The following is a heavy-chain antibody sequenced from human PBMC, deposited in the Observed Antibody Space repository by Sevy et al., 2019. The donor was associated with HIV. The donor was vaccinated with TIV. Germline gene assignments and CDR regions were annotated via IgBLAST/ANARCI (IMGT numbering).Heavy chain of an antibody. Sequence: GGSLRLSCAASGFTFSSYGMHWVRQAPGKGLEWVAVIWYDGSNKYYADFVKGRFTISRDNSRNTLYLQMNSLRAEDTAIYYCARDRGEILRSAFKSWGQGTLVTVSS. J-gene: IGHJ5*02. D-gene: IGHD3-10*01. CDR3: ARDRGEILRSAFKS. CDR2: IWYDGSNK. V-gene: IGHV3-33*01. CDR1: GFTFSSYG.